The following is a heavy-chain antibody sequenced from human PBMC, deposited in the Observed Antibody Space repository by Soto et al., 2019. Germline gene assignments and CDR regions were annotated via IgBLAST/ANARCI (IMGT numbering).Heavy chain of an antibody. CDR2: IYHSGST. D-gene: IGHD6-13*01. CDR3: ARALILYSSSWLE. J-gene: IGHJ4*02. Sequence: PSETLPLTCAFSGGSISSSNRRSWVRQPPGKGLEWIGEIYHSGSTNYNPSLKSRVTISVDKSKNQFSLKLSSVTAADTAVYYCARALILYSSSWLEWGQGTLVTVSS. CDR1: GGSISSSNR. V-gene: IGHV4-4*02.